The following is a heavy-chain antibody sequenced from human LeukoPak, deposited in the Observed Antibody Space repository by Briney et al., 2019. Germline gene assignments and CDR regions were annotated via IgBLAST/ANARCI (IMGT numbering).Heavy chain of an antibody. V-gene: IGHV3-7*05. Sequence: PGVPLRLSCTASGFIYNSLEMRGAPDARGKGREGVANIKQDGTDTSYVGSVKGRFTISRDNAKNSLYLQMNSVRAEDTAVYYCASGGNYHVYWGQGTLVTVSS. CDR2: IKQDGTDT. D-gene: IGHD1-26*01. J-gene: IGHJ4*02. CDR1: GFIYNSL. CDR3: ASGGNYHVY.